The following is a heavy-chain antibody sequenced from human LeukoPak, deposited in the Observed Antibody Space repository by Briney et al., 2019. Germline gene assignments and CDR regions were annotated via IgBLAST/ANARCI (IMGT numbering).Heavy chain of an antibody. V-gene: IGHV1-2*02. D-gene: IGHD2-2*01. CDR1: GYTFTGYY. Sequence: ASVKVSCKACGYTFTGYYMHWVRQAPAQGLEWMVWINPNSGGTNYAQTFQGRVTMTRDTSISTAYMELSRLRSDDTAVYYCARDPSSTSNWFDPWGQGTLVTVSS. CDR2: INPNSGGT. CDR3: ARDPSSTSNWFDP. J-gene: IGHJ5*02.